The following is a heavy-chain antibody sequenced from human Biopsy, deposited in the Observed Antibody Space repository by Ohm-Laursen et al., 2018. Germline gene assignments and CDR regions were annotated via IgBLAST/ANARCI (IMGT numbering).Heavy chain of an antibody. Sequence: SQTLSLTCAVYGGSLCGYYWNWIPQSPGQGLEWIGEINHRGFTSNNPSIKRRVTISVDTSKNQFSLKMGSVTAADTAVYYCAKNIAGSSYALDIWGQGTMVTVSS. CDR3: AKNIAGSSYALDI. CDR1: GGSLCGYY. CDR2: INHRGFT. J-gene: IGHJ3*02. D-gene: IGHD2/OR15-2a*01. V-gene: IGHV4-34*01.